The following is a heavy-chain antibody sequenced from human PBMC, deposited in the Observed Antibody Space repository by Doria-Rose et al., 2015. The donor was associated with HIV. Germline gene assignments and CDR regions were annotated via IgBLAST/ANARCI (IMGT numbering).Heavy chain of an antibody. V-gene: IGHV3-9*01. J-gene: IGHJ6*03. CDR2: INWDCGAK. CDR1: GFSFESYA. Sequence: VQSGGGLVQPGRSLRLSCVGSGFSFESYAMHWVRLAPGKGLEWVAGINWDCGAKGNADSGEGRITISRDNAKKSVYLEMRSLRPEDTAFYYCAKAPIIGPKYYFYMDVWGKGTSVTVSS. D-gene: IGHD3-3*01. CDR3: AKAPIIGPKYYFYMDV.